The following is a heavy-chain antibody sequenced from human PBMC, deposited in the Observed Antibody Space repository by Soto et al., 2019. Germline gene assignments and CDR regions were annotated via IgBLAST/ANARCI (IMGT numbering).Heavy chain of an antibody. J-gene: IGHJ6*02. D-gene: IGHD6-19*01. CDR1: GFTFSSYG. CDR3: ARDSQGGWPNYYYGMDV. Sequence: QVQLVESGGGVVQPGRSLRLSCAASGFTFSSYGMYWVRQAPGKGLEWVAVMWYDGSNKYYADSVKGRFTIPRDNSKNTLYLQMNSLRAEDTAVYYCARDSQGGWPNYYYGMDVWGQGTTVTVSS. CDR2: MWYDGSNK. V-gene: IGHV3-33*01.